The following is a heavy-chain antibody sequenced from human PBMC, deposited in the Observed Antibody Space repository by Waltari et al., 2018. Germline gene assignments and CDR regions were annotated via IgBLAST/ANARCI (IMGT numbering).Heavy chain of an antibody. CDR2: INHSGST. V-gene: IGHV4-34*01. Sequence: QVQLQQWGAGLLKPSETLSLTCAVYGGSFSGYYWSWIRQPPGKGLEWIGEINHSGSTNYNPSLKSRVTISVDTSKNQFSLKLSSVTAADTAVYYCARGKTAAAGVWGQGTLVTISS. CDR3: ARGKTAAAGV. CDR1: GGSFSGYY. J-gene: IGHJ4*02. D-gene: IGHD6-13*01.